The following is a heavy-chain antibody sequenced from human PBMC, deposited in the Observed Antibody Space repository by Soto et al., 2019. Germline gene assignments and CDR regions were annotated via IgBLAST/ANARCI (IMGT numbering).Heavy chain of an antibody. D-gene: IGHD1-7*01. V-gene: IGHV4-31*03. Sequence: PSETLSLTCTVSGGSISSGGYYWSWIRQHPGKGLEWIGYIYYNGSTYYNPSLKSRVTISVDTSKNQFSLKLSSVTAADTAVYYCARGWLELRGYFDYWGQGTLVTVSS. CDR1: GGSISSGGYY. J-gene: IGHJ4*02. CDR2: IYYNGST. CDR3: ARGWLELRGYFDY.